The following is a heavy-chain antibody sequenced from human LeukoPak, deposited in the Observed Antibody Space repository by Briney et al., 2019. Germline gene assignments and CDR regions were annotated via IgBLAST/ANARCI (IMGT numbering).Heavy chain of an antibody. Sequence: GGSLRLSCAASGFSVSSNYMSWVRQTPGKGLEWVSVIYSGGSTYYADSVKGRFTISRDNSKNTLCLQMNSLRAEDTAVYYCARELGYGDYLFDYWGQGTLVTVSS. J-gene: IGHJ4*02. CDR2: IYSGGST. CDR3: ARELGYGDYLFDY. CDR1: GFSVSSNY. D-gene: IGHD4-17*01. V-gene: IGHV3-66*01.